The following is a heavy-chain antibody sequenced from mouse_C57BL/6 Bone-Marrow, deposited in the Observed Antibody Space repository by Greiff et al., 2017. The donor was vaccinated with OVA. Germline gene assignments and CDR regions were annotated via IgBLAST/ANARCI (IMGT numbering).Heavy chain of an antibody. CDR3: ARDWAYYYGSSYPIYYAMDY. J-gene: IGHJ4*01. CDR2: ISYDGSN. V-gene: IGHV3-6*01. CDR1: GYSITSGYY. D-gene: IGHD1-1*01. Sequence: EVKLMESGPGLVKPSQSLSLTCSVTGYSITSGYYWNWIRQFPGNKLEWMGYISYDGSNNYNPSLKNRISITRDTSKNQFFLKLNSVTTEDTATYYCARDWAYYYGSSYPIYYAMDYWGQGTSVTVSS.